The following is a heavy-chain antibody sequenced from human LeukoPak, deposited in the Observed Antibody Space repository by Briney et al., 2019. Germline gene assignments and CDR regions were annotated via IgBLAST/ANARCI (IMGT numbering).Heavy chain of an antibody. D-gene: IGHD3-3*01. V-gene: IGHV3-23*01. CDR1: GFTFSSHG. CDR2: ISPSGGIT. J-gene: IGHJ4*02. Sequence: GGSLRLSCAASGFTFSSHGMNWVRQAPGKGLEWVSGISPSGGITYYTDSVKGRFTISRDNAKNSLYLQMNSVRAEDTAVYYCVRDFRFLDDYWGQGTLVSVSS. CDR3: VRDFRFLDDY.